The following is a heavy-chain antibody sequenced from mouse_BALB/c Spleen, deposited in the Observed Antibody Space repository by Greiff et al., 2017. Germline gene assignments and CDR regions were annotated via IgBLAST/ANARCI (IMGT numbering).Heavy chain of an antibody. CDR2: FYPGSGSI. CDR3: ARHGGGIYYGSSYDFDY. V-gene: IGHV1-62-2*01. Sequence: QVQLQQSGAELVKPGASVKLSCTASGYTFTEYTIHWVKQRPGQGLEWIGWFYPGSGSIKYNEKFKDKATLTADKSSSTVYMELSRLTSEDSAVYFCARHGGGIYYGSSYDFDYWGQGTTLTVSS. CDR1: GYTFTEYT. J-gene: IGHJ2*01. D-gene: IGHD1-1*01.